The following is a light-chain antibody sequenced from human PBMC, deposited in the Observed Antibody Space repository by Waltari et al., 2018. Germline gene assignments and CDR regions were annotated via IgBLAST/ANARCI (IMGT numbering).Light chain of an antibody. V-gene: IGLV4-69*01. J-gene: IGLJ2*01. CDR1: SGHSSYA. CDR2: LNSDGSH. CDR3: QTWDTDIHVL. Sequence: QVALTQPPSASASLGASVKPTCTLSSGHSSYAIEWQQRQPEKGPRYLMRLNSDGSHTKGDGVPDRFSGSISGAERYLTISNLQSEDEADYYCQTWDTDIHVLFGGGTKLTVL.